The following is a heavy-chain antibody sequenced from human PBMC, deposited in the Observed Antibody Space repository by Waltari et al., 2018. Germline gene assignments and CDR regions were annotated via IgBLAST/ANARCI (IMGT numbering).Heavy chain of an antibody. CDR3: ATAAAGRRYYYYYMDV. J-gene: IGHJ6*03. D-gene: IGHD6-13*01. Sequence: QVQLQQWGAGLLKPSETLSLTCAVYGGSFSGYYWSWIRQPPGKGLEWIGEINHSGSTNYNPSLKSRVTISVDTSKNQFSLKLSSVTAADTAVYYCATAAAGRRYYYYYMDVWGKGTTVTVSS. V-gene: IGHV4-34*01. CDR2: INHSGST. CDR1: GGSFSGYY.